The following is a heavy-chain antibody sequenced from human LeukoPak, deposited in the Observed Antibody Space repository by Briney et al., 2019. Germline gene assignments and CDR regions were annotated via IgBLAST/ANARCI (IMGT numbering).Heavy chain of an antibody. CDR1: GFTFSSYG. Sequence: GRSLRLSCAASGFTFSSYGMHWVRQAPGKGLEWVAVIWYDGSNKYYADSVKGRLTISRDNSKSTLYLQMDSLRAEDTAVYYCARDLGYFDYWGQGTLVTVSS. D-gene: IGHD2-2*03. V-gene: IGHV3-33*01. J-gene: IGHJ4*02. CDR2: IWYDGSNK. CDR3: ARDLGYFDY.